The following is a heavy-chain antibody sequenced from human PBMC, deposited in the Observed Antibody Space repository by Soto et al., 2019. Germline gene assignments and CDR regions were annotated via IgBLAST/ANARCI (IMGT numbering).Heavy chain of an antibody. Sequence: EVQLVESGGGLVEPGGSLRLSCSASGFTFSNAWMYWVRQAPGKGLEWVGRIKTKTDGETTDYAAPVKGRFTISRDDSKNTLYLQMNRLNTEDTAVYYCTIPICGTSCYIYFRHWGQGTLVTVSS. D-gene: IGHD2-2*02. CDR1: GFTFSNAW. CDR3: TIPICGTSCYIYFRH. CDR2: IKTKTDGETT. V-gene: IGHV3-15*01. J-gene: IGHJ1*01.